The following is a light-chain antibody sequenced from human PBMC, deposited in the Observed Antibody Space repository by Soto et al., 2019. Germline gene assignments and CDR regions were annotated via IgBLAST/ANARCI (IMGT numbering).Light chain of an antibody. J-gene: IGKJ5*01. CDR1: QGISSA. V-gene: IGKV1D-13*01. Sequence: AIQLTQSPSSLSASVGDRVTITCRASQGISSALAWYQQKPGKAPKLLIYDASSLESGVPSRFSGSGSGTDFTLTISSLQPGDFATYYCQQFNNYLITFGQGTRLEIK. CDR2: DAS. CDR3: QQFNNYLIT.